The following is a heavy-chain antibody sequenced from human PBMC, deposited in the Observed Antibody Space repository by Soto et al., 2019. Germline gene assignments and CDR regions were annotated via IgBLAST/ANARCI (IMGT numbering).Heavy chain of an antibody. V-gene: IGHV3-30-3*01. J-gene: IGHJ4*02. CDR3: ARSTQWLALPFFDY. CDR1: GFTFSSYA. CDR2: ISYDGSNK. Sequence: QVQLVESGGGVVQPGRSLRLSCAASGFTFSSYAMHWVRQAPGKGLEWVAVISYDGSNKYYADSVKGRFTISRDNSKNTLYLQMNSLRAEDTAVYYCARSTQWLALPFFDYWGQGTQVTVSS. D-gene: IGHD6-19*01.